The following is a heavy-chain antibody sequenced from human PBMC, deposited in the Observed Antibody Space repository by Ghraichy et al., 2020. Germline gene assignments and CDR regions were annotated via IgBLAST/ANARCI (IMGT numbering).Heavy chain of an antibody. V-gene: IGHV3-49*04. D-gene: IGHD6-13*01. J-gene: IGHJ4*02. CDR3: SRGSPLHSSSWYDY. CDR2: ITSKPYGVTT. Sequence: GESLNISCTASGFTFGGYALSWVRQAPGKGLEWVGVITSKPYGVTTQYAAYVKGRFTISRDDSKSIAHLQMNSLRTEDTAVYYCSRGSPLHSSSWYDYWGQGPLVPVSS. CDR1: GFTFGGYA.